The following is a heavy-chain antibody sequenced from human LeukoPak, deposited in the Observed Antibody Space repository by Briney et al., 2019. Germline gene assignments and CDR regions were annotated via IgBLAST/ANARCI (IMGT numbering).Heavy chain of an antibody. Sequence: GASVKVSCKASSYNFKSYGISWLRQAPGQGLEWMGWISVYNGNTKYAQKFQGRVTVTTDTSTSTAYIELRSLRSDDTAVYYCARGGGYCTSTSCYLGPWFDPWGQGTLVTVSS. V-gene: IGHV1-18*01. CDR3: ARGGGYCTSTSCYLGPWFDP. D-gene: IGHD2-2*01. CDR1: SYNFKSYG. J-gene: IGHJ5*02. CDR2: ISVYNGNT.